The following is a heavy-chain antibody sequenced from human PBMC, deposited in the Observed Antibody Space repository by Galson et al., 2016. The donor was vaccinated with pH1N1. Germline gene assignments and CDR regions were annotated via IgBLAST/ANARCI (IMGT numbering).Heavy chain of an antibody. V-gene: IGHV1-2*02. J-gene: IGHJ5*02. Sequence: SVKVSCKASGYTFTGYYMHWVRQAPGQGLEWMGWINPNSGVTNYAEKFQGRVTMTRDTSISTAYMELNRLRSEDTAAYYCARDHLGITMIVVVVGASHWFDPWGQGTLVTVSS. D-gene: IGHD3-22*01. CDR2: INPNSGVT. CDR1: GYTFTGYY. CDR3: ARDHLGITMIVVVVGASHWFDP.